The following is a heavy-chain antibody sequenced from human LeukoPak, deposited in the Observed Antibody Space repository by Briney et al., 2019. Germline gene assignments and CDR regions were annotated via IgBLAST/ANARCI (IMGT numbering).Heavy chain of an antibody. D-gene: IGHD2-2*01. CDR2: IKSKTDGGTI. Sequence: GGSLRLSCAASGFTFSNAWMSWVRQAPGKGLEWVGRIKSKTDGGTIDYAAPVKGRFTISRDDSKNTLYLQMNSLKTEDTAVYYCTTLYCSSTNCSGWWGQGTLVTVSS. J-gene: IGHJ4*02. CDR3: TTLYCSSTNCSGW. CDR1: GFTFSNAW. V-gene: IGHV3-15*01.